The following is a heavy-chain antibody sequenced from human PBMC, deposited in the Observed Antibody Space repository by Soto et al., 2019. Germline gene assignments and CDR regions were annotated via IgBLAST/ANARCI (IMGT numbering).Heavy chain of an antibody. CDR2: INPSGGST. Sequence: GASVKVSCKASGYTFTSYYMHWVRQAPGQGLEWMGIINPSGGSTSYAQKFQGRVTMTRDTSTSTVYMELSSLRSEDTAVYYCARDYRPYYYERNWSDPWGQGTLVTVSS. V-gene: IGHV1-46*03. CDR3: ARDYRPYYYERNWSDP. CDR1: GYTFTSYY. J-gene: IGHJ5*02. D-gene: IGHD3-22*01.